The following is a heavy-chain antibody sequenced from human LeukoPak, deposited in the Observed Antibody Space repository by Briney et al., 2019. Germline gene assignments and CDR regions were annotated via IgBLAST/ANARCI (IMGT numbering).Heavy chain of an antibody. D-gene: IGHD6-19*01. CDR1: GFTFSNYA. V-gene: IGHV3-23*01. CDR2: ISGTSGRT. J-gene: IGHJ4*02. CDR3: AKSLGRIAVAARSDY. Sequence: PGGSLRLSCAASGFTFSNYAMDWVRQAPGKGLEWVSAISGTSGRTYYADSVKGRFTISRDNSKNTLYLQMNGLRAEDTAVYYCAKSLGRIAVAARSDYWGQGTLVTVSS.